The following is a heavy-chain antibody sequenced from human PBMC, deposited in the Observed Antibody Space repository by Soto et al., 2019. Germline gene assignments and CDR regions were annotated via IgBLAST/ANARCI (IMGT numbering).Heavy chain of an antibody. Sequence: SQTLSLTCTVSGVSISSGDYYWSWIRQPPGKGLEWIGYIYYSGSTYYNPSLKSRVTISVDTSKNQFSLKLSSVTAADTAVYYCARDISHCSGGSCYQDDYWGQGTLVTVSS. D-gene: IGHD2-15*01. CDR1: GVSISSGDYY. CDR3: ARDISHCSGGSCYQDDY. J-gene: IGHJ4*02. CDR2: IYYSGST. V-gene: IGHV4-30-4*01.